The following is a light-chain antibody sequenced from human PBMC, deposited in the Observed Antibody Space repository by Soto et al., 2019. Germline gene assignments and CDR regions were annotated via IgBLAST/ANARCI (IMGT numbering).Light chain of an antibody. CDR1: QTISNY. J-gene: IGKJ4*01. Sequence: DIQMTQSPSSLSASVGDVVTITCRASQTISNYVNWYQQKPGKAPTLLIYAAETLYRGVPARFSASGSGTEFTLTIISLQPVDVATYYCHQSHTTLTFGGGTKVDMK. V-gene: IGKV1-39*01. CDR3: HQSHTTLT. CDR2: AAE.